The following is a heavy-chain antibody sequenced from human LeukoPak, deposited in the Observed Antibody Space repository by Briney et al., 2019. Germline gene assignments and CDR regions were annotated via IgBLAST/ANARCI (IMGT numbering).Heavy chain of an antibody. D-gene: IGHD3-10*01. V-gene: IGHV4-39*07. J-gene: IGHJ6*03. CDR3: ARVLSGRGSLYSYYYYMDV. Sequence: SETLSLTCTVSGGSISSSSYYWGWIRQSPGKGLEWIGSIYYSGSTYYNPSLKSRVTISVDTSMNQFSLKLSSVTAADTAVYYCARVLSGRGSLYSYYYYMDVWGKGTTVTISS. CDR1: GGSISSSSYY. CDR2: IYYSGST.